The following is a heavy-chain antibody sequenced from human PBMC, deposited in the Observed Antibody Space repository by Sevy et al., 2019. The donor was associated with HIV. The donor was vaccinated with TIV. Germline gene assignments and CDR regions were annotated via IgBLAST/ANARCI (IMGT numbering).Heavy chain of an antibody. D-gene: IGHD6-13*01. CDR3: VRRQQLVDSYYYYGMDV. CDR2: ISSSSSTI. V-gene: IGHV3-48*02. J-gene: IGHJ6*02. Sequence: GGSLRLSCAASGFTFSSYSMNWVRQAPGKGLEWVSYISSSSSTIYYADSVKGRFTISRDNAKNSLYLQMNSLRDEDTAVYYCVRRQQLVDSYYYYGMDVWGQGTTVTVSS. CDR1: GFTFSSYS.